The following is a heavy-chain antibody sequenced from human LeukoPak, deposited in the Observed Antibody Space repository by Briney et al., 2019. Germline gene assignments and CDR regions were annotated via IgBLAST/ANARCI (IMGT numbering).Heavy chain of an antibody. J-gene: IGHJ6*02. D-gene: IGHD5-18*01. CDR2: INPNSGGT. Sequence: ASVKVSCKASGYTFTGYYMHWVRQAPRQGLEWMGWINPNSGGTNYAQKFQGRVTMTRDTSISTAYMELSRLRSDDTAVYYCARDSGYSYIKYYYYGMDVWGQGTTVTVSS. V-gene: IGHV1-2*02. CDR3: ARDSGYSYIKYYYYGMDV. CDR1: GYTFTGYY.